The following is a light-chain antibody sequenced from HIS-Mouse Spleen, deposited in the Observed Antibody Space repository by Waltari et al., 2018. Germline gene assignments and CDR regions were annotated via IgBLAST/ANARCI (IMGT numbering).Light chain of an antibody. J-gene: IGLJ1*01. CDR1: SSDVGGYNY. Sequence: QSALTQPPSASGSPGQSVTISCTGTSSDVGGYNYVSWSQQNPGKAPKRMMYEVSKRPSGVPVRFSGSKSGNTASLTVSGLQAEDEADYYCSSYAGSNIYVFGTGTKVTVL. CDR2: EVS. CDR3: SSYAGSNIYV. V-gene: IGLV2-8*01.